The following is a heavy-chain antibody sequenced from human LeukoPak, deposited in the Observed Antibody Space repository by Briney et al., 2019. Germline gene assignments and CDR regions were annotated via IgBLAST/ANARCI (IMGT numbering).Heavy chain of an antibody. CDR3: ARGSPDSRIAAADLVDY. V-gene: IGHV4-39*01. J-gene: IGHJ4*02. D-gene: IGHD6-13*01. Sequence: SETLSLTCTVSGGSISSSSYYWGWIRQPPGKGLEWIGSIYYSGSTYYNPSLKSRVTISVDTSKNQFSLKLSSVTAADTAVYYCARGSPDSRIAAADLVDYWGQGTLVTVSS. CDR2: IYYSGST. CDR1: GGSISSSSYY.